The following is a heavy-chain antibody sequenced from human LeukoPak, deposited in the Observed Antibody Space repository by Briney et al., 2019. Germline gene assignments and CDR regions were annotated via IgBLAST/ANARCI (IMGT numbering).Heavy chain of an antibody. Sequence: GGSLRLSCAASGFIFRNYAMSWVRQAPGKGLEWVAVISNDGSNKYYADSVKGRFTISRDNSKNTLYLQMTSLRVEDTAVYYCAKRHSSGWYYFDYWGQGTLVTVSS. CDR2: ISNDGSNK. J-gene: IGHJ4*02. CDR3: AKRHSSGWYYFDY. V-gene: IGHV3-30*18. CDR1: GFIFRNYA. D-gene: IGHD6-19*01.